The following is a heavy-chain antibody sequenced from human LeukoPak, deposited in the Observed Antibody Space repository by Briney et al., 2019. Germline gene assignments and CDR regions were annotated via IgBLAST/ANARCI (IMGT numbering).Heavy chain of an antibody. CDR2: ISYDGSNK. Sequence: GRSLRLSCAASRFTFSSYGMHWVSQAPGKGLEWVAVISYDGSNKYYADSVKGRFTISRDNSKNTLYLQMNSLRAEDTAVYYCAKVVSYWDYYYYGMDVWGQGTTVTVSS. D-gene: IGHD2-8*02. CDR3: AKVVSYWDYYYYGMDV. CDR1: RFTFSSYG. V-gene: IGHV3-30*18. J-gene: IGHJ6*02.